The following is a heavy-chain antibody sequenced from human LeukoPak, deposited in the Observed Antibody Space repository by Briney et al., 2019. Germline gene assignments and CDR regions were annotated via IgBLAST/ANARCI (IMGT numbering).Heavy chain of an antibody. V-gene: IGHV3-53*01. CDR1: GFTVSSNY. CDR3: AGGPRWLAFDY. CDR2: IYNGVNT. Sequence: PGGSLRLSCAASGFTVSSNYMAWLRQAPGKGLEWVSVIYNGVNTNYADSVKGRFTISRDNSKNTLYLQMNSLRAEDTAVYYCAGGPRWLAFDYWGQGTLVTVSS. D-gene: IGHD6-19*01. J-gene: IGHJ4*02.